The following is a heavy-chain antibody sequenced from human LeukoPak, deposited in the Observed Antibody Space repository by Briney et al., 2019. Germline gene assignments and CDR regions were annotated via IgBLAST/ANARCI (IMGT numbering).Heavy chain of an antibody. CDR2: ISRSGSSR. D-gene: IGHD3-10*02. Sequence: GGSLRLSCAASGFTFSSYEMNWVRQARGKGVEWVSYISRSGSSRYYAECVKGRFNISRDNAKNSLYLQMNSLRAEDTAVYYCAELGITMIGGVWGKGTTVTISS. CDR1: GFTFSSYE. V-gene: IGHV3-48*03. J-gene: IGHJ6*04. CDR3: AELGITMIGGV.